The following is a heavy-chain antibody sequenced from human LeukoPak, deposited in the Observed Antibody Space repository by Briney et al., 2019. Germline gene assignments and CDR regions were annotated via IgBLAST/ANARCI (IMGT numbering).Heavy chain of an antibody. D-gene: IGHD3-10*01. J-gene: IGHJ3*02. CDR3: TRDIFEKSGEGELWFGELSSDRGDI. V-gene: IGHV3-49*03. CDR1: GFTFGDYA. CDR2: IRSKAYGGTT. Sequence: GGSLRLSCTASGFTFGDYAMSWFRQAPGKGLEWVGFIRSKAYGGTTEYAASVKGRFTISRDDSKSIAYLQMNSLKTEDTAVYYCTRDIFEKSGEGELWFGELSSDRGDIWGQGTMVTVSS.